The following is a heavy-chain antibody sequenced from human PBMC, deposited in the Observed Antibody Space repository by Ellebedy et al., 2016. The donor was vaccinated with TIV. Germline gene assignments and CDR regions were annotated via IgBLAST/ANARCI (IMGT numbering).Heavy chain of an antibody. Sequence: ASVKVSXKASGYTFTSYDINWVRQAPGQGLEWMGWINPNSGGTNYAQKFQGWVTMTRDTSISTAYMELSRLRSDDTAVYYCARGLATLGYWGQGTLVTVSS. CDR1: GYTFTSYD. V-gene: IGHV1-2*04. J-gene: IGHJ4*02. CDR2: INPNSGGT. CDR3: ARGLATLGY. D-gene: IGHD5-12*01.